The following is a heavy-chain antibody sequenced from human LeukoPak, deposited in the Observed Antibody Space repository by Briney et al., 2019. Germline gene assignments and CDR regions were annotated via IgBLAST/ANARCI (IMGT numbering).Heavy chain of an antibody. CDR1: GFSFTNYW. D-gene: IGHD6-13*01. CDR2: IYPGDSDT. V-gene: IGHV5-51*01. CDR3: ARRIAAAGSIGTRYFDY. J-gene: IGHJ4*02. Sequence: GESLKISCKGSGFSFTNYWIGWVRQMPGKGLEWMGTIYPGDSDTKYSPSFQGQVTISADKSISTAYLQWSSLKASDTAMYYCARRIAAAGSIGTRYFDYWGQGTLVTVSS.